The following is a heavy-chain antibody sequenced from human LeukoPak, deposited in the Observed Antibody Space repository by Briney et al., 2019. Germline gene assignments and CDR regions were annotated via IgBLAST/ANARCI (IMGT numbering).Heavy chain of an antibody. CDR2: ISYDGKNK. V-gene: IGHV3-30*03. CDR1: GFTFSRYG. D-gene: IGHD6-13*01. J-gene: IGHJ4*02. CDR3: ASHWAQQVVSDY. Sequence: PGGSLRLSCAASGFTFSRYGVHWVRQAPGKGLEWVAVISYDGKNKYYADSVKGRFTISRDNSKNTLYLQMSSLRAEDTAIYYCASHWAQQVVSDYWGQGTLVTVSS.